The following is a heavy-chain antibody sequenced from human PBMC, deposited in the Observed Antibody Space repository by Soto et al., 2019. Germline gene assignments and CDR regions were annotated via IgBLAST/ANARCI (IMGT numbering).Heavy chain of an antibody. CDR3: ASSPRGYCSSTSCRELGNYYGMDV. CDR1: GYSFTSYW. D-gene: IGHD2-2*01. V-gene: IGHV5-10-1*01. Sequence: GESLKISCKGSGYSFTSYWISWVRQMPGKGLEWMGRIDPSDSYTNYSPSFQGQVTISADKSISTAYLQWSSLKASDTAMYYCASSPRGYCSSTSCRELGNYYGMDVWGQGT. CDR2: IDPSDSYT. J-gene: IGHJ6*02.